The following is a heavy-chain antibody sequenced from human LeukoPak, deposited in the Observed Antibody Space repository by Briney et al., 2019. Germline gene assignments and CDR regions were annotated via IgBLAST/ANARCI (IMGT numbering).Heavy chain of an antibody. J-gene: IGHJ5*02. D-gene: IGHD3-3*01. CDR2: INHSGST. V-gene: IGHV4-34*01. CDR1: GGSFSGYY. CDR3: ARGQQYYDFWSGHNWFDP. Sequence: PSETLSLTCAVYGGSFSGYYWSWIRQPPGKGLEWIGEINHSGSTNYNPSLKSRVTISVDTSKNQFSLKLSSVTAADTAVYYCARGQQYYDFWSGHNWFDPWGLGTLVTVSS.